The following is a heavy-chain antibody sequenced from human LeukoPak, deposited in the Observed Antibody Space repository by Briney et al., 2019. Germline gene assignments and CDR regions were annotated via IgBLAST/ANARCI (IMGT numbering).Heavy chain of an antibody. CDR3: ARRSVPEKTSPSTFDI. V-gene: IGHV5-51*01. CDR2: IYPGDSET. J-gene: IGHJ3*02. CDR1: GYSFTSYW. D-gene: IGHD4-11*01. Sequence: GESLKISCKGSGYSFTSYWIGWVRQMPGKGLEWMGIIYPGDSETKYSPFFQGQVTISGDKSISTAYLQWGSLKASDTAIYYCARRSVPEKTSPSTFDIWGQGTMVTVSS.